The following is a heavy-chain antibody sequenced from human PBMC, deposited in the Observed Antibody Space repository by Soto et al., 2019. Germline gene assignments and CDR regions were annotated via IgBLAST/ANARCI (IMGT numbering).Heavy chain of an antibody. CDR2: ISYDGSNK. J-gene: IGHJ6*02. CDR1: GFTFSSYA. D-gene: IGHD6-25*01. V-gene: IGHV3-30-3*01. CDR3: ANSRSSAALTPYYYYGMDV. Sequence: LRLPCAASGFTFSSYAMHWVRQAPGKGLEWVAVISYDGSNKYYADSVKGRFTISRDNSKNTLYLQMNSLRAEDTAVYYCANSRSSAALTPYYYYGMDVWGQGTTVTVSS.